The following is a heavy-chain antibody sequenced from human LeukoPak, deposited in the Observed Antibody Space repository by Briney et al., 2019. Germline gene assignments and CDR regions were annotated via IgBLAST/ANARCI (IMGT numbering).Heavy chain of an antibody. CDR1: GYTFTSYY. CDR2: INPSGGST. CDR3: ARDRLSLSAGKVDWFDP. J-gene: IGHJ5*02. V-gene: IGHV1-46*01. Sequence: ASVKVSCKASGYTFTSYYMHWVRQAPGQGLEWMGIINPSGGSTSYAQKFQGRVTMTRDTSTSTVYMELSSLRSEDTAVYYCARDRLSLSAGKVDWFDPWGQGTLVTVSS. D-gene: IGHD2-15*01.